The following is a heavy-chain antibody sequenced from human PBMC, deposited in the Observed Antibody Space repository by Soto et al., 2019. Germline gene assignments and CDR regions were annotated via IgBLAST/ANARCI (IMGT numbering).Heavy chain of an antibody. CDR1: GGNFSNYA. V-gene: IGHV1-69*13. CDR3: ARDLVTEIMGLGYSCGMHV. CDR2: IIPMFGSA. J-gene: IGHJ6*02. Sequence: SVMVSCNASGGNFSNYAINWVRQAPGQGLEWMGGIIPMFGSANYAQKFQGRITIAADESTTTAFLELSSLRSKDTAVYYCARDLVTEIMGLGYSCGMHVWGQGTTVTVSS. D-gene: IGHD2-2*01.